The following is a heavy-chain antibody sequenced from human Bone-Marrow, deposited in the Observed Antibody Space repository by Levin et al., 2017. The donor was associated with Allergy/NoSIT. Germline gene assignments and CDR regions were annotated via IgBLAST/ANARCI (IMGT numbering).Heavy chain of an antibody. CDR3: ARSSGGYCSSTSCYLFDY. D-gene: IGHD2-2*01. CDR1: GYTFTGYY. CDR2: INPNSGGT. J-gene: IGHJ4*02. Sequence: ASVKVSCKASGYTFTGYYMHWVRQAPGQGLEWMGWINPNSGGTNYAQKFQGRVTMTRDTSISTAYMELSRLRTDDTAVYYCARSSGGYCSSTSCYLFDYWGQGTLVTVSS. V-gene: IGHV1-2*02.